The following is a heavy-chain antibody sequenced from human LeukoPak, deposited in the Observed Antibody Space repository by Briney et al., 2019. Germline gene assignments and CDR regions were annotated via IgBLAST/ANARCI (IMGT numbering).Heavy chain of an antibody. CDR1: GFTFSSYA. V-gene: IGHV3-30*04. J-gene: IGHJ6*03. Sequence: GGSLRLSCAASGFTFSSYAIHWVRRAPGKGLEWVAVLSYDGSNKDYADSVKGRFTVSRDNSKNTLYLQMNSLRAEDTAVYYCARDLSVVLPSSYMDVWGKGTTVSVSS. CDR2: LSYDGSNK. CDR3: ARDLSVVLPSSYMDV.